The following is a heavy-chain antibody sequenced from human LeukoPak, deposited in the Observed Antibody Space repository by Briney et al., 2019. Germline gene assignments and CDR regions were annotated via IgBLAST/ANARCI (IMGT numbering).Heavy chain of an antibody. D-gene: IGHD3-10*01. CDR1: GGSISIYY. J-gene: IGHJ6*02. V-gene: IGHV4-4*07. CDR3: ARDPNRQYYYGSGSRYGMDV. CDR2: ISTRAST. Sequence: SSETLSLTCAVPGGSISIYYWSWILQPALYPLESIALISTRASTSYNPSLKSRVTMSVDTSKNQFSLKLSSVTAADTAVYYCARDPNRQYYYGSGSRYGMDVWGQGTTVTVSS.